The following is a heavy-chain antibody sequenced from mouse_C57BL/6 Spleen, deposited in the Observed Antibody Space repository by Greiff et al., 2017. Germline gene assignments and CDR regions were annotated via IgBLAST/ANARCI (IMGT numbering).Heavy chain of an antibody. Sequence: VQLVESGPELVKPGASVKLSSKASGYTFTSYDINWVKQRPGQGLEWIGWIYPRDGSTKYNEKFKGKATLTVDTSSSTAYMELHSLTSEDSAVYFCARGDYYGRDWGQGTTLTVSS. CDR1: GYTFTSYD. J-gene: IGHJ2*01. CDR2: IYPRDGST. V-gene: IGHV1-85*01. D-gene: IGHD1-1*01. CDR3: ARGDYYGRD.